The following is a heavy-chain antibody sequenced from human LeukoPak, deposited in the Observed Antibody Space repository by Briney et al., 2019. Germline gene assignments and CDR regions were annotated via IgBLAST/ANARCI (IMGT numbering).Heavy chain of an antibody. CDR1: GFTFSSYG. J-gene: IGHJ4*02. Sequence: PGGSLRLSCAASGFTFSSYGMHWVRQAPGKGLEWVAVISYDGSNKYYADSVKGRFTISRDNSKNTLYLQMNTLRAEDTAMYYCTKTGGPWDWGQGTLVTVSS. V-gene: IGHV3-30*18. D-gene: IGHD7-27*01. CDR3: TKTGGPWD. CDR2: ISYDGSNK.